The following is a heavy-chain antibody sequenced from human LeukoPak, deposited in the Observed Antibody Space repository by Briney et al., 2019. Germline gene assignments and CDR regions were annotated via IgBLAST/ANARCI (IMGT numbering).Heavy chain of an antibody. V-gene: IGHV1-2*02. CDR1: GYTFTGYY. CDR2: INPNSGGT. Sequence: ASVKVSCKASGYTFTGYYMHWVRQAPGQGLERMGWINPNSGGTNYAQKFQGRVTMTRDTPISTAYMELSRLRSDDTAVYYCARERMTTVTSYYYYYYGMDVWGQGTTVTVSS. D-gene: IGHD4-17*01. CDR3: ARERMTTVTSYYYYYYGMDV. J-gene: IGHJ6*02.